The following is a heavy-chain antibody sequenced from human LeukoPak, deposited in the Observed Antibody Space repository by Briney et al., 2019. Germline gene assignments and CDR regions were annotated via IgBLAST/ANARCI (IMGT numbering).Heavy chain of an antibody. V-gene: IGHV3-74*01. D-gene: IGHD5-18*01. CDR2: INSDGSST. Sequence: GGSLRLSCAASGFTFSSYWMHWVRQAPGKGLVWVSRINSDGSSTSYADSVKGRFTISRDNAKNTLYLQMSSLRAEDTAVYYCARGRGTAMVKSAFDIWGQGTMVTVSS. CDR1: GFTFSSYW. CDR3: ARGRGTAMVKSAFDI. J-gene: IGHJ3*02.